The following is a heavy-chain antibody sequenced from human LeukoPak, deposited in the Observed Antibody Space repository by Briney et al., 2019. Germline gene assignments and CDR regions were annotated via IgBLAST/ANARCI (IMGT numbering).Heavy chain of an antibody. J-gene: IGHJ5*02. CDR1: GFTFSSYS. CDR3: ARANDYGVSFDP. CDR2: ISSSSSYI. D-gene: IGHD4-17*01. Sequence: GGSLRLSCAASGFTFSSYSMNWVRQAPGKGLEWVSSISSSSSYIYYADSVKGRFTISRDNAKNLLYLQMNSLRAEDTAVYYCARANDYGVSFDPWGQGTLVTVSS. V-gene: IGHV3-21*01.